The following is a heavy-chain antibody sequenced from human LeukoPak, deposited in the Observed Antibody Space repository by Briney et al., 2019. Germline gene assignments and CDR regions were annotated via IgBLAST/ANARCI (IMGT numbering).Heavy chain of an antibody. CDR1: GFTFSSYG. CDR3: ARRAGAYSHPYDY. CDR2: ISGSGGST. J-gene: IGHJ4*02. V-gene: IGHV3-23*01. Sequence: GGSLRLSCAASGFTFSSYGMSWDRQAPGKGLEWVSAISGSGGSTYYADSVKGRFTISRDNSKNTPYLQMNSLRAEDTAVYYCARRAGAYSHPYDYWGQGTLVTVSS. D-gene: IGHD4/OR15-4a*01.